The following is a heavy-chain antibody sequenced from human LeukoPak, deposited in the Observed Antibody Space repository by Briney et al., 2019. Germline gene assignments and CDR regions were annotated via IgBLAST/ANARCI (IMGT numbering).Heavy chain of an antibody. CDR2: ISSSGSTI. CDR1: GFTFSDYY. CDR3: ARELLGYYFDY. Sequence: GGSLRLSSAASGFTFSDYYMSWIRQAPGKGLEWGSYISSSGSTIYYADSVKGRFTISRDNAKNSLYLQMNSLRAEDTAVYYCARELLGYYFDYWGQGTLVTVSS. D-gene: IGHD1-26*01. J-gene: IGHJ4*02. V-gene: IGHV3-11*01.